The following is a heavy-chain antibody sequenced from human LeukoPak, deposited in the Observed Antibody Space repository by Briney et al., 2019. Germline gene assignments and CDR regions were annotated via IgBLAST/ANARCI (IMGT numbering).Heavy chain of an antibody. CDR2: VNPSSGDT. CDR3: ARDRHCSGGICHSNWFDP. V-gene: IGHV1-46*01. D-gene: IGHD2-15*01. Sequence: ASVKVSCKASGYTLTDYYIHWVRQAPGQGLEWMGIVNPSSGDTNYAQKFQGRVTMTRDTSTTTVYMDLSSLSSEDTAVYYCARDRHCSGGICHSNWFDPWGQGTQVTVSS. CDR1: GYTLTDYY. J-gene: IGHJ5*02.